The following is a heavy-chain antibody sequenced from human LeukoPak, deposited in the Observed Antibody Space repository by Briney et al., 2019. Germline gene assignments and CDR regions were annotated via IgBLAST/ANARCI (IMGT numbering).Heavy chain of an antibody. V-gene: IGHV1-46*01. CDR2: INPSGGST. D-gene: IGHD5-18*01. CDR3: ARVRPGYSYGYSLDY. Sequence: ASVKVSCKASGYTFTSYYMHWVRQAPGRGLEWMGIINPSGGSTSYAQKFQGRVTMTRDTSTSTVYMELSSLRSEDTAVYYCARVRPGYSYGYSLDYWGQGTLVTVSS. J-gene: IGHJ4*02. CDR1: GYTFTSYY.